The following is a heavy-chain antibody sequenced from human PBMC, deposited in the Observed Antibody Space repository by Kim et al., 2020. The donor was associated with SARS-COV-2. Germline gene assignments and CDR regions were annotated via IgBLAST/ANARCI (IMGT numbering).Heavy chain of an antibody. J-gene: IGHJ4*02. CDR3: ARRGCNRWCLYF. V-gene: IGHV4-59*01. Sequence: SETLSLTCTVSGGSMNSYYWSWIRHLQGKGLELMGYFYFFETTNYNPSLTSRVTVSLSMSNYQFSLSLSSVSAASTAVYVFARRGCNRWCLYFWCPGTL. CDR1: GGSMNSYY. CDR2: FYFFETT. D-gene: IGHD2-8*02.